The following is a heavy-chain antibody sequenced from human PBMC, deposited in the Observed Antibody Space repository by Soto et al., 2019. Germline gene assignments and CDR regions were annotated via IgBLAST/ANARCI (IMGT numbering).Heavy chain of an antibody. Sequence: QVQLVESGGGVVQPGRSLRLSCAASGFTFSSYGMHWVRQAPGKGLEWVAVISYDGSNKYYADSVKGRFTISRDNSKNTPYLQMNSLRAADTAVYYYAKGREMEIGYWGQGTLVTVSS. D-gene: IGHD1-1*01. CDR2: ISYDGSNK. J-gene: IGHJ4*02. CDR1: GFTFSSYG. CDR3: AKGREMEIGY. V-gene: IGHV3-30*18.